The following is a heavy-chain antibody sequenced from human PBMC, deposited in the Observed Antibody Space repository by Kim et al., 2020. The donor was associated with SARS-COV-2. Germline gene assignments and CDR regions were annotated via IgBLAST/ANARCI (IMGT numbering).Heavy chain of an antibody. CDR2: ISGSGGSP. D-gene: IGHD3-16*02. V-gene: IGHV3-23*01. J-gene: IGHJ4*02. CDR3: ANDPGTITFGGVIVIGAFDS. CDR1: GFTFSSYA. Sequence: GGSLRLSCAASGFTFSSYAMSWVRQAPGKGLEWVSAISGSGGSPYYADSVKGRFTISRDNTKNTRYLQMNSLRVEDTAVYYGANDPGTITFGGVIVIGAFDSWGQGALVTVSS.